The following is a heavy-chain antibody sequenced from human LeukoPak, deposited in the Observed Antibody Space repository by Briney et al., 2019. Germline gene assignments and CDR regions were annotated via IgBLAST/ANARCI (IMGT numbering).Heavy chain of an antibody. CDR2: IIPIFGTA. Sequence: ASVKVSCKASGGTFSSYAISWVRQAPGQGLEWMGRIIPIFGTANYAQKFQGRVTITTDESTSTAYMGLSSLRSEDTAVYYCARLGTVAMIKDAFDIWGQGTMVTVSS. D-gene: IGHD3-22*01. CDR3: ARLGTVAMIKDAFDI. V-gene: IGHV1-69*05. J-gene: IGHJ3*02. CDR1: GGTFSSYA.